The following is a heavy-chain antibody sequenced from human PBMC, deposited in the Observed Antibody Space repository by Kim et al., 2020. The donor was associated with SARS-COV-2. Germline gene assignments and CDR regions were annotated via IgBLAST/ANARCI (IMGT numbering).Heavy chain of an antibody. D-gene: IGHD6-19*01. CDR3: AADPHSSGWLDY. J-gene: IGHJ4*02. Sequence: NYAQKSQERVTITRDMATSTAYMELSSLRSEDTAVYYCAADPHSSGWLDYWGQGTLVTVSS. V-gene: IGHV1-58*01.